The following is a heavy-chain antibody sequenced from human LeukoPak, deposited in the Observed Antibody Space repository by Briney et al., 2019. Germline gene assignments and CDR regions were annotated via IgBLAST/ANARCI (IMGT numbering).Heavy chain of an antibody. CDR3: AKDESPRIAADNY. CDR2: IKQDGSEK. J-gene: IGHJ4*02. V-gene: IGHV3-7*03. CDR1: GFTFSSYW. Sequence: GGSLRLSCAASGFTFSSYWMSWVRQAPGKGLEWVANIKQDGSEKYSVDSVKGRFTISRDNAKNSLYLQMNSLRAEDTAVYYCAKDESPRIAADNYWGQETLVTVSS. D-gene: IGHD6-25*01.